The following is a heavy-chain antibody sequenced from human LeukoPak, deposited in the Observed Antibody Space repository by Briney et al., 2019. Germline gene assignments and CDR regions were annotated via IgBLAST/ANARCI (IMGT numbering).Heavy chain of an antibody. J-gene: IGHJ4*02. V-gene: IGHV3-30*18. D-gene: IGHD3-3*01. CDR2: ISYDGSNK. CDR3: AKNGGEWLLAGSSFDY. CDR1: GFTFSSYG. Sequence: GGSLRLSCAASGFTFSSYGMHWVRQAPGKGLEWVAVISYDGSNKCYADSVKGRFTISRDNSKNTLYLQMNSLRAEDTAVYYCAKNGGEWLLAGSSFDYWGQGTLVTVSS.